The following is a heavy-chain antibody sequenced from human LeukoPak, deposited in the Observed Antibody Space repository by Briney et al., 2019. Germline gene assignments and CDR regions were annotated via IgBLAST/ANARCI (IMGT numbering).Heavy chain of an antibody. CDR3: AREGALSGSYHGPDFDY. V-gene: IGHV4-4*07. D-gene: IGHD1-26*01. J-gene: IGHJ4*02. Sequence: PSETLSLTCTVSGRPISSYYWSWLRQPAGKGLEWIGRIYTSGSTNYNPSLKSRVTMSVDTSKNQFSLKLSSVTAADTAVYYCAREGALSGSYHGPDFDYWGQGTLVTVSS. CDR1: GRPISSYY. CDR2: IYTSGST.